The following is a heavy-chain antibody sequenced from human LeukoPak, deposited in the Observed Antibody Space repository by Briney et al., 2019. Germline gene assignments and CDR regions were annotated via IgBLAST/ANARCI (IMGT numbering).Heavy chain of an antibody. J-gene: IGHJ5*02. CDR1: GYSFSGSW. CDR2: IYPGDSDT. V-gene: IGHV5-51*01. CDR3: PRTMTTVTSNWFDP. Sequence: GESLKISCKGPGYSFSGSWIGWVRQMPGKGLEWMGIIYPGDSDTRYSPSFQGQVTISADKSISTAYLQWSSLKASDTAMYYCPRTMTTVTSNWFDPWGQGTLVTVSS. D-gene: IGHD4-17*01.